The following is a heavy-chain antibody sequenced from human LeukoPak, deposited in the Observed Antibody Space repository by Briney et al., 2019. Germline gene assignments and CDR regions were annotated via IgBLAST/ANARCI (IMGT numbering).Heavy chain of an antibody. CDR2: IRYDGSNK. CDR1: GFTFSSYG. Sequence: GGSLRLSCAASGFTFSSYGMHWVRQAPGKGLEWVAFIRYDGSNKYYADSVKGRFTISRDNSKNTLYLQMNSLRAEDTAVYYCAKVGGYYDFWSGYRGFDYWGQGTLVTVSS. CDR3: AKVGGYYDFWSGYRGFDY. D-gene: IGHD3-3*01. J-gene: IGHJ4*02. V-gene: IGHV3-30*02.